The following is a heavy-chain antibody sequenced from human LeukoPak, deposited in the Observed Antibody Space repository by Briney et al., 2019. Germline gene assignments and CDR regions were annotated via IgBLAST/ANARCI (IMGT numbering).Heavy chain of an antibody. CDR3: ARASRDGYNFDY. D-gene: IGHD5-24*01. CDR1: GYTFTSYY. CDR2: INPSGGST. V-gene: IGHV1-46*01. Sequence: ASVTVSCKASGYTFTSYYMHWVRQPPGQGLEWMGIINPSGGSTSYAQKFQGRVTMTRDTSTSTVYMELSSLRSEDTAVYYCARASRDGYNFDYWGQGTLVTVSS. J-gene: IGHJ4*02.